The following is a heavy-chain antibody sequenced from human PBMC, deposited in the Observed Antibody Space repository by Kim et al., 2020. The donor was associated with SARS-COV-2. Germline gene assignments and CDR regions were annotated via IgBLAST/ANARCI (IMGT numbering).Heavy chain of an antibody. CDR1: GFTFSGSA. Sequence: GGSLRLSCAASGFTFSGSAMHWVRQASGKGLEWVGRIRSKANSYATAYAASVKGRFTISRDDSKNTAYLQMNSLKTEDTAVYYCTRRAPNGVDYWGQGTLVTVSS. V-gene: IGHV3-73*01. CDR3: TRRAPNGVDY. D-gene: IGHD7-27*01. CDR2: IRSKANSYAT. J-gene: IGHJ4*02.